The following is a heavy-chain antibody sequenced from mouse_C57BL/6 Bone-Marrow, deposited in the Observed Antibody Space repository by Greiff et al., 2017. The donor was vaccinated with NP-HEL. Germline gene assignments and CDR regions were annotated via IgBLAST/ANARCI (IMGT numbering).Heavy chain of an antibody. Sequence: VQLQQSGAELVRPGTSVKLSCKASGYTFTSYWMHWVKQRPGQGLEWIGVIDPSDSYTNYNQKFKGKATLTVDTSSSTAYMQLSSLTSEDSAVYYCARYGSSCDYWGQGTTLTVSS. CDR1: GYTFTSYW. CDR2: IDPSDSYT. D-gene: IGHD1-1*01. CDR3: ARYGSSCDY. J-gene: IGHJ2*01. V-gene: IGHV1-59*01.